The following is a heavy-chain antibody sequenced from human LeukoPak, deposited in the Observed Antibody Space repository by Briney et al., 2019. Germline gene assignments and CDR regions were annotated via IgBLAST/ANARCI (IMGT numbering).Heavy chain of an antibody. D-gene: IGHD2-15*01. CDR2: INWNGGST. CDR1: GFTFDDYG. J-gene: IGHJ4*02. V-gene: IGHV3-20*04. Sequence: GGSLRLSCAASGFTFDDYGMTWVRQTPGKGLEWVSTINWNGGSTAYADSVKGRFTISGDNAKNSLYLQMNSLRAEDEAVYYCAKEDCSGGRCYSLHYWGQGTLVTVSS. CDR3: AKEDCSGGRCYSLHY.